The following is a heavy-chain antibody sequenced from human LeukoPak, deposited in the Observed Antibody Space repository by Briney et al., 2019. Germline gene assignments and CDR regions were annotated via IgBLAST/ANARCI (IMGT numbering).Heavy chain of an antibody. V-gene: IGHV4-59*06. Sequence: PGGSLRLSCAASGFTFSSYSMNWVRQAPGKGLEWIGYIYYSGSTYYNPSLKSRVTISVDTSKNQFSLKLSSVTAADTAVYYCARDHATVTRGWFDPWGQGTLVTVSS. CDR1: GFTFSSYS. D-gene: IGHD4-17*01. J-gene: IGHJ5*02. CDR3: ARDHATVTRGWFDP. CDR2: IYYSGST.